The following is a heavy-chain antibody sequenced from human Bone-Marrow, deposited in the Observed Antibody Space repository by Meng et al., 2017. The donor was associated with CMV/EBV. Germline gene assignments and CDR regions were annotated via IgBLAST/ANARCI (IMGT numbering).Heavy chain of an antibody. Sequence: LSLTCAASGFTFSGSAMHWVRQSSGKGLEWVGRIRSKANSYATAYAASVKGRFTISRDDSKNTAYLQMNSLKTEDTAVYYCASAIVATGRDYWGQGTLVTVSS. V-gene: IGHV3-73*01. CDR3: ASAIVATGRDY. CDR2: IRSKANSYAT. J-gene: IGHJ4*02. D-gene: IGHD5-12*01. CDR1: GFTFSGSA.